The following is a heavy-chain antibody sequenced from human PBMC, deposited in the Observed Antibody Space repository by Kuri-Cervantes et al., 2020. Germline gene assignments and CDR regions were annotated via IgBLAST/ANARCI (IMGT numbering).Heavy chain of an antibody. Sequence: ASVKVSCKASGYTFTSYDINWVRQATGQGLEWMGWMNPNSGNTGYAQKLQGRVTMTTDTSTSTAYMELRSLRSDDTAVYYCARVDRSRAWFDPWGQGTLVTVSS. CDR2: MNPNSGNT. V-gene: IGHV1-8*01. D-gene: IGHD2-15*01. CDR3: ARVDRSRAWFDP. CDR1: GYTFTSYD. J-gene: IGHJ5*02.